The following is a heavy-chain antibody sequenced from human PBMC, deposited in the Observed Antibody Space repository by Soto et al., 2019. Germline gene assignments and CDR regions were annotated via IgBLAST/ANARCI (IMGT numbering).Heavy chain of an antibody. CDR3: ASDPYYYASAY. D-gene: IGHD3-16*01. J-gene: IGHJ4*02. Sequence: PGGSLRLSCAASGFTFSDYYMTWIRQAPGKGLEWVSKISGSGATIYYPVSVKGRFTVSRDNAKKLLYLQMDSLRAEDTAVYYCASDPYYYASAYWGQGTLLTVSS. CDR2: ISGSGATI. V-gene: IGHV3-11*01. CDR1: GFTFSDYY.